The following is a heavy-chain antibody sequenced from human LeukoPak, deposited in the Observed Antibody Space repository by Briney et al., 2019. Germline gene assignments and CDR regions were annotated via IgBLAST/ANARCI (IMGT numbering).Heavy chain of an antibody. J-gene: IGHJ5*02. CDR2: ISNSGST. Sequence: SETLSLTCAVSGGSIRRYYWSWIRQPPGKGLEWIGYISNSGSTNYNPSLKSRVTISGDTSKNQFSLKLSSVTAADTAVYFCARLEGEGDYGFGGPDNWFDPWGQGTLVTVSS. V-gene: IGHV4-59*08. D-gene: IGHD4-17*01. CDR3: ARLEGEGDYGFGGPDNWFDP. CDR1: GGSIRRYY.